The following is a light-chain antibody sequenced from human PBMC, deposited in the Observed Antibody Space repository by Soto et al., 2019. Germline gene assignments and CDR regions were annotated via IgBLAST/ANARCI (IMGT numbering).Light chain of an antibody. V-gene: IGKV1-39*01. CDR3: QQSFSTPLT. J-gene: IGKJ4*01. CDR2: AAS. Sequence: DIQMTQSPSSLSASVGDRVTITCRASQSISSYLNWYQQKPGKAPKLLIFAASSLQSGVPSRFSGSGSGTDFAFTISNLQPEDFATYFCQQSFSTPLTFGAGPKVDIK. CDR1: QSISSY.